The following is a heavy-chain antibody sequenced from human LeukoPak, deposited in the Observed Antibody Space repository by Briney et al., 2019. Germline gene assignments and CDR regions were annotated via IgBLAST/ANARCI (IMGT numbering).Heavy chain of an antibody. CDR3: ARDPYYYGSSGYYRRTFDY. Sequence: ASVKVSCKASGYTFTSYGISWVRQAPGQGLEWMGWISAYNGNTNYAQKLQGRVTMTTDTSTSAAYMELRSLRSDDTAVYYCARDPYYYGSSGYYRRTFDYWGQGTLVTVSS. D-gene: IGHD3-22*01. CDR1: GYTFTSYG. J-gene: IGHJ4*02. V-gene: IGHV1-18*01. CDR2: ISAYNGNT.